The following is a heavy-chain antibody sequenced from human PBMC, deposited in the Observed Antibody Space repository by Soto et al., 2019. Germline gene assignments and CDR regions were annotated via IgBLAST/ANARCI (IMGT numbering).Heavy chain of an antibody. V-gene: IGHV3-23*01. CDR1: GFTFSTYA. CDR2: ISGGGGST. Sequence: AGGSLRLSCAASGFTFSTYAMNWVRQAPGKGLEWVSAISGGGGSTYYADSVKGRFTISRDNSKNTLYLQMNSLRAEDTAVYYCAKEVIARFFERPNWFDPWGQGTLVTVSS. J-gene: IGHJ5*02. CDR3: AKEVIARFFERPNWFDP. D-gene: IGHD3-3*01.